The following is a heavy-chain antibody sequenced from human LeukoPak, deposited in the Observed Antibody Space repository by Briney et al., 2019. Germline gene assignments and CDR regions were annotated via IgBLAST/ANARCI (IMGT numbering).Heavy chain of an antibody. D-gene: IGHD6-6*01. CDR2: IKQDGSEK. CDR1: GFTFSRYW. V-gene: IGHV3-7*01. CDR3: ARVSFAARWD. Sequence: GGSLRLSCAASGFTFSRYWMSWVRQAPGKGLEWVANIKQDGSEKDYVDSVKGRFTISRDNAKNSLYLQMNSLTAEDTAVYYCARVSFAARWDWGQGTLVTVSS. J-gene: IGHJ4*02.